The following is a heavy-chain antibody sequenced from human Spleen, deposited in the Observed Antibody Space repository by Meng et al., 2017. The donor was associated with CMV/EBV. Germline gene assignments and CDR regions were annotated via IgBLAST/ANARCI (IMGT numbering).Heavy chain of an antibody. CDR2: INHSCST. Sequence: GQLQTWAAGPLSPSDTQSLTVAFYGWPITGYYLSWIRQPQGKGLVWIGDINHSCSTTYNPSLKSRVTISVDTSKNPFSLKLSSVTAADTAVYYCARNPIYTAVAGRFDYWGQGTLVTVSS. V-gene: IGHV4-34*01. D-gene: IGHD6-19*01. CDR1: GWPITGYY. CDR3: ARNPIYTAVAGRFDY. J-gene: IGHJ4*02.